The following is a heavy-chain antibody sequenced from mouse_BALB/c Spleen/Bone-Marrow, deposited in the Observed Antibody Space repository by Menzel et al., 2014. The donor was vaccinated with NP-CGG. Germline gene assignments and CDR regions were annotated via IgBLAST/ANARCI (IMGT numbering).Heavy chain of an antibody. Sequence: VQLQESGPGLVAPSQSLSITCTVSGFSLTGYGVNWVRQPPGKGLEWLGMIWGDGSTDYNSALKSRLSISKDNSKSQVSLKMHSLQSDDTARYYCARRGDYGAWFAYWGQGTLVTVSA. CDR1: GFSLTGYG. J-gene: IGHJ3*01. CDR3: ARRGDYGAWFAY. D-gene: IGHD1-1*01. V-gene: IGHV2-6-7*02. CDR2: IWGDGST.